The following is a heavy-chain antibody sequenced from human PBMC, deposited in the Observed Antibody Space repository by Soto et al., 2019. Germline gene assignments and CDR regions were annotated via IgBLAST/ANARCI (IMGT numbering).Heavy chain of an antibody. D-gene: IGHD3-10*01. V-gene: IGHV2-5*02. CDR1: GFSLSTSGVG. J-gene: IGHJ4*02. CDR2: IYWDDDK. Sequence: QITLKESGPTLVKPTQTLTLTCTFSGFSLSTSGVGVGWIRQPPGKALEWLALIYWDDDKRYSPSLKSRLTITKDTSKSQVVLTMTNMDPVDTATYYCANRPAYGSGSYFIPGRFDYWGQGTLVTVSS. CDR3: ANRPAYGSGSYFIPGRFDY.